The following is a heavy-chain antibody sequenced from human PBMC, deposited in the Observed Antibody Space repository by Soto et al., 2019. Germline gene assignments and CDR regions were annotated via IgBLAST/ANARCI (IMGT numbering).Heavy chain of an antibody. CDR3: AKDRSYTWSFDY. V-gene: IGHV3-30*18. CDR1: GFKFGTHG. CDR2: VSFDGGVK. Sequence: PGGSLRLSCEASGFKFGTHGMHWVRQAPGKGLEWVALVSFDGGVKYNIGSVRGRFTISRDDSRNTVYLQMDSLRSDDTAIYYCAKDRSYTWSFDYWGQGTLVTVSS. J-gene: IGHJ4*02. D-gene: IGHD1-26*01.